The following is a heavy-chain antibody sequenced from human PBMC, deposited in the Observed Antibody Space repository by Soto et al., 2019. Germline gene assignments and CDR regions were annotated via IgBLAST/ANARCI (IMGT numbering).Heavy chain of an antibody. CDR2: IDTTGET. D-gene: IGHD3-3*01. CDR1: GFIFHSYG. J-gene: IGHJ6*02. CDR3: ARVIFGDDFAMDV. V-gene: IGHV3-13*01. Sequence: GGSLRLSCAASGFIFHSYGMHWVRQATGKRLEWVSGIDTTGETYYLGSVRGRFTISREDDENSLFLQMNSLRAGDTAVYYCARVIFGDDFAMDVWGQGTTVTVSS.